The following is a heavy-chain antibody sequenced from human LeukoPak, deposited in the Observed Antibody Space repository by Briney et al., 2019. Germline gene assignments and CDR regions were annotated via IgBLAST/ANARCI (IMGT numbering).Heavy chain of an antibody. CDR1: GFTFSNFP. J-gene: IGHJ6*02. CDR2: ISGSGGDT. V-gene: IGHV3-23*01. D-gene: IGHD3-22*01. CDR3: AKVPGHDSSGYYYYGMDV. Sequence: PGGSLRLSCAASGFTFSNFPMTWVRQAPGKGLEAFSSISGSGGDTYYKDSVKGRLTISRDNSKNTLYLQMNSLRAEDTAVYYCAKVPGHDSSGYYYYGMDVWGQGTTVTVSS.